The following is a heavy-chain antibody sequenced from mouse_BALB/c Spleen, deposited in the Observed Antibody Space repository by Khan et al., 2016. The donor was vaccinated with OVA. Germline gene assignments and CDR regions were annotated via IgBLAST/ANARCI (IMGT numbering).Heavy chain of an antibody. V-gene: IGHV14-1*02. CDR2: IDPENGNT. CDR1: GFNIKDYY. J-gene: IGHJ3*01. Sequence: VQLKESGAELVRPGALVKLSCKASGFNIKDYYIHWVKQRPEQGLEWIGWIDPENGNTIYDPKFQGKASITADTSSNTAYLHLSSLTSEDTAVYCWARSGYFAWFPYWGQGTLVTVSA. CDR3: ARSGYFAWFPY. D-gene: IGHD2-3*01.